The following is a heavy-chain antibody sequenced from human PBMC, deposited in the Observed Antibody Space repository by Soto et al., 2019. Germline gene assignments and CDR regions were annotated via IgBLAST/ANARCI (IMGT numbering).Heavy chain of an antibody. CDR1: GFTVDDNA. Sequence: GGSLRLSCAASGFTVDDNAMHWVRQAPGKGLELVSLISWDGGSTYYADSVKGRFTIYRDNSKNSRYLQMNRMRAEDTALYYWAKEASYDDSSGYDDFDYWGQGTLVTVSS. D-gene: IGHD3-22*01. CDR2: ISWDGGST. J-gene: IGHJ4*02. CDR3: AKEASYDDSSGYDDFDY. V-gene: IGHV3-43D*03.